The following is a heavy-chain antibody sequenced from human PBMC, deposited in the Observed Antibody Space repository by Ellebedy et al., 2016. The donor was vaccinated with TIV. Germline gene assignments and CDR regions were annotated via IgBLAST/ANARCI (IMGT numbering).Heavy chain of an antibody. CDR1: GYTFTSYY. CDR2: INPSGGST. CDR3: ARVGAREYSSSGDFDY. J-gene: IGHJ4*02. V-gene: IGHV1-46*01. D-gene: IGHD6-6*01. Sequence: ASVKVSCXASGYTFTSYYMHWVRQAPGQGLEWMGIINPSGGSTSYAQKFQGRVTMTRDTSTSTVYMELSSLRSEDTAVYYCARVGAREYSSSGDFDYWGQGTLVTVSS.